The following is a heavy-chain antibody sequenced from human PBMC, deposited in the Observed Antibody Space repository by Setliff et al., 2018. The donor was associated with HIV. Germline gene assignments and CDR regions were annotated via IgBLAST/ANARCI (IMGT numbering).Heavy chain of an antibody. CDR2: IYHGGST. CDR3: ASGEPYYYDSTGYSGNYFDY. CDR1: GGSISSSNW. Sequence: NPSETLSLTCAVSGGSISSSNWWSWVRQPPGKGLEWIGEIYHGGSTNYNPSLKSRVTISVDKSKNQFSLKLAPVTAADTAVYYCASGEPYYYDSTGYSGNYFDYWGQGTRVTVSS. J-gene: IGHJ4*02. V-gene: IGHV4-4*02. D-gene: IGHD3-22*01.